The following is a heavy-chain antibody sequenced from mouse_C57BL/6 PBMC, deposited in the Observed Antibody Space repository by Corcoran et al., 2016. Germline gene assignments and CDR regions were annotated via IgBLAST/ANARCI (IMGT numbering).Heavy chain of an antibody. CDR1: GYTFTTYG. J-gene: IGHJ3*01. CDR3: ARRGIYYGNHLCY. Sequence: QIQLVQSGPELKKPGETVKISCKASGYTFTTYGMSWVKQAPGKGLKWMGWINTYSGVPTYADDFKGRFAFSLETSASTAYLQINNLKNEDTATYFCARRGIYYGNHLCYWGQGTLVTVSA. CDR2: INTYSGVP. D-gene: IGHD2-1*01. V-gene: IGHV9-3*01.